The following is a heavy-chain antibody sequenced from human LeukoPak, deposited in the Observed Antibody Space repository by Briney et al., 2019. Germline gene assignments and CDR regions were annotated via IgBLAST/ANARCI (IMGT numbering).Heavy chain of an antibody. V-gene: IGHV3-7*01. D-gene: IGHD5-24*01. CDR2: INQEGSEK. J-gene: IGHJ4*02. CDR3: ARERDGRFFDY. CDR1: GLIFRSYW. Sequence: GGSLRLSCEVSGLIFRSYWMSWVRQAPGKGLEWVANINQEGSEKYFEDSVKGRFTISRDNAKNSLHLQMNTLRAEDTADYYCARERDGRFFDYWGQGTLVTVSS.